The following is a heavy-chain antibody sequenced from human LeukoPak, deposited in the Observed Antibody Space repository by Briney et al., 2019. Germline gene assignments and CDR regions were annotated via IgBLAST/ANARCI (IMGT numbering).Heavy chain of an antibody. V-gene: IGHV4-59*01. D-gene: IGHD6-19*01. CDR2: IYYSEST. Sequence: PPETLSLTCTVSGGSLSSDYWSWIRQPPGKGLEWGGYIYYSESTKYNPSLKSRVTISVDTSKNQFSLKLSSVTAEDTAVYYCARVIAVAGAFNAFDIWGQGTMVTVSS. CDR1: GGSLSSDY. CDR3: ARVIAVAGAFNAFDI. J-gene: IGHJ3*02.